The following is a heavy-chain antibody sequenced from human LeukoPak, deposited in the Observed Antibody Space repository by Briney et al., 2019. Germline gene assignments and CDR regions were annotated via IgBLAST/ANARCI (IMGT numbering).Heavy chain of an antibody. D-gene: IGHD1-26*01. CDR1: GGSISSSSYY. Sequence: SETLSLTCTVSGGSISSSSYYWGWIRQPPGKGLEWIGSIYYSGSTYYNPSLKSRVTISVDTSKNQFSLKLSSVTAADTAVYYCARSIVGATDWFDPWGQGTLVTVSS. CDR2: IYYSGST. V-gene: IGHV4-39*07. J-gene: IGHJ5*02. CDR3: ARSIVGATDWFDP.